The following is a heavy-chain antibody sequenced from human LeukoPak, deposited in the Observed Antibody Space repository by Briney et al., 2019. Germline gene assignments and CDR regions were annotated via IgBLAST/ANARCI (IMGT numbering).Heavy chain of an antibody. J-gene: IGHJ4*02. CDR1: GFNFSATY. V-gene: IGHV3-11*01. CDR2: ISNRGIII. D-gene: IGHD4-23*01. Sequence: GGSLRLSCAASGFNFSATYMTWIRQAPGKGLEWVSYISNRGIIINYADSVKGRFTISRDDAKSSLYLHMNNLRTEDTALYYCASGGDYVGIAATFRYWGQGSLVTVSS. CDR3: ASGGDYVGIAATFRY.